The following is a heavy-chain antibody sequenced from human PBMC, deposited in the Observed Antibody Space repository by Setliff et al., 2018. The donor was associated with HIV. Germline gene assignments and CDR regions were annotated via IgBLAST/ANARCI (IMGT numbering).Heavy chain of an antibody. CDR2: IYYNGIT. V-gene: IGHV4-59*01. Sequence: PSETLSLTCTVSGASMTDFYWNWIRQTPGKGLEWIGQIYYNGITNYNPSLKSRVSMSMDTSKTQFSLRLSSVTAADTAVYYCARIFGGNSAPFDYWGQGILVTVSS. CDR1: GASMTDFY. CDR3: ARIFGGNSAPFDY. J-gene: IGHJ4*02. D-gene: IGHD2-21*02.